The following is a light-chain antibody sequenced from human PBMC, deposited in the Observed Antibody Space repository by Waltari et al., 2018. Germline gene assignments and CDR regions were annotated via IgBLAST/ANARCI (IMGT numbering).Light chain of an antibody. CDR2: TAS. J-gene: IGKJ5*01. V-gene: IGKV1-9*01. Sequence: DIQLTQSPSFLSASVGDRVTPTCRSSQGIGNYLAWYQQKAGKAPKLLIHTASTLQGGVPSRFSGSGSGTEFTLTISSLQPEDFATYYCQQRNSYPITFGQGTRLEIK. CDR3: QQRNSYPIT. CDR1: QGIGNY.